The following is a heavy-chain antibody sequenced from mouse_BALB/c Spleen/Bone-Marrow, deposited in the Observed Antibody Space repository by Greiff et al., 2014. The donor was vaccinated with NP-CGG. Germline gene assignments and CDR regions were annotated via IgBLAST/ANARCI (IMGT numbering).Heavy chain of an antibody. CDR2: IYPGNVNT. Sequence: VQLVESGPELVKPGASVRISCKASGYTLTSYYINWVRQRPGQGLEWIGWIYPGNVNTKYNEKFKGKATLTADKSSSSAYMQLSSLTSEAPAVYFCARDTMDYWGQGTSVTVSS. CDR3: ARDTMDY. V-gene: IGHV1S56*01. J-gene: IGHJ4*01. CDR1: GYTLTSYY.